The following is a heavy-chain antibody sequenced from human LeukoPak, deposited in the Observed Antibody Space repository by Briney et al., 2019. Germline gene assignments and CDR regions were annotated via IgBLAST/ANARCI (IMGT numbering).Heavy chain of an antibody. J-gene: IGHJ6*02. CDR2: ISSSGSTI. CDR3: ARDCSSTSCYLRYYYYGMDV. CDR1: GFTFSDYY. Sequence: GGSLRLSCAASGFTFSDYYMSWIRQAPGKGLEWVSYISSSGSTIYYADSVTGRFTISRDNAKNSLYLQMNSLRAEDTAVYYCARDCSSTSCYLRYYYYGMDVWGQGTTVTVSS. D-gene: IGHD2-2*01. V-gene: IGHV3-11*01.